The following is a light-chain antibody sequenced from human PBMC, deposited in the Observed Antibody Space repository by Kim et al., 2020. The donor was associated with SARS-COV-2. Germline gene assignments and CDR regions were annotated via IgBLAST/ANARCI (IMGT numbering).Light chain of an antibody. J-gene: IGKJ4*01. Sequence: DIVMTQSPDLLAVSLGERATINCKSSQSILYESDNNNYLAWYQQRPGQPPKLLIYWASTRESGVPGRFSGGGSGTDFTLTINGLQAEDVAVYYCQQYYDTPLTFGGGTKVDIK. CDR2: WAS. V-gene: IGKV4-1*01. CDR3: QQYYDTPLT. CDR1: QSILYESDNNNY.